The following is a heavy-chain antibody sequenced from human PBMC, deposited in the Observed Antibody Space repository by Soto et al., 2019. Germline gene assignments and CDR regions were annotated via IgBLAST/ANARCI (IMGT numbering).Heavy chain of an antibody. CDR3: ARGQSSGSYYAEVGFDI. CDR2: INHGGGT. D-gene: IGHD1-26*01. CDR1: GGSLSGYY. J-gene: IGHJ3*02. Sequence: QVQLQQWGAGLLKPSETLSLTCAVYGGSLSGYYWNWIRQPPGKGLEWIGEINHGGGTDYNPSLKSRVTISLETSKQQFSLKLNSVTAADTAVYYCARGQSSGSYYAEVGFDIWGHGTMVTVSS. V-gene: IGHV4-34*02.